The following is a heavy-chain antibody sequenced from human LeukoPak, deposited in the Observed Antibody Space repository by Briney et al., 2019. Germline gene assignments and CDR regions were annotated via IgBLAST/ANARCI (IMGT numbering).Heavy chain of an antibody. J-gene: IGHJ5*02. V-gene: IGHV4-59*01. D-gene: IGHD2-15*01. CDR2: FHDSGSA. CDR3: ARDSHSVDTATPRGFDP. Sequence: SETLSLTCTVSGDSISSYFWSWIRQPPGKGLEWIGYFHDSGSANYNPSLKSRITMSVDTSKDQFSLKLRSVTAADTAVYYCARDSHSVDTATPRGFDPWGQGTLVTVSS. CDR1: GDSISSYF.